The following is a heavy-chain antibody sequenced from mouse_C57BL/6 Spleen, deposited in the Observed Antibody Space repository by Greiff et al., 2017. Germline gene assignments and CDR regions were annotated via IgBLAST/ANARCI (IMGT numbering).Heavy chain of an antibody. J-gene: IGHJ2*01. Sequence: DVKLVESGGGLVQPKGSLKLSCAASGFSFNTYAMNWVRQAPGKGLEWVARIRSKSNNYATYYADSVKDRFTISRDDSESMLYLQMNNLKTEDTAMYYCVRMGLYSPYYFDYWGQGTTLTVSS. D-gene: IGHD2-12*01. CDR3: VRMGLYSPYYFDY. CDR1: GFSFNTYA. CDR2: IRSKSNNYAT. V-gene: IGHV10-1*01.